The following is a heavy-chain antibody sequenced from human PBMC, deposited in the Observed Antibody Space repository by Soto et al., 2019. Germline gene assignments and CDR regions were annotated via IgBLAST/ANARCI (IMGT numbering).Heavy chain of an antibody. CDR2: ISSNGGST. Sequence: PGGSLRLSCSASGFTFSSYAMHWVRQAPGKGLEYVSAISSNGGSTYYADSVKGRFTISRDNSKNTLYLQMSSLRAEDTAVYYCVKKRDSYGSTYFDYWGQGTLVTVSS. CDR3: VKKRDSYGSTYFDY. V-gene: IGHV3-64D*06. D-gene: IGHD5-18*01. CDR1: GFTFSSYA. J-gene: IGHJ4*02.